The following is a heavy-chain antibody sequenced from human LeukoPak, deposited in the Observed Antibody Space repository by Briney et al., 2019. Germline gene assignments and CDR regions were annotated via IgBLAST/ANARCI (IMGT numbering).Heavy chain of an antibody. J-gene: IGHJ6*02. V-gene: IGHV1-69*13. CDR2: IIPIFGTA. CDR1: GGTFSSYA. Sequence: SVKVSCKASGGTFSSYAISWVRQAPGQGLEWMGGIIPIFGTANYAQKFQGRVTITADESTSTAYMELSSLRSEDTAVYYCARDLIAVAAAGNGYYYGMDVWGQGTTVTVSS. D-gene: IGHD6-13*01. CDR3: ARDLIAVAAAGNGYYYGMDV.